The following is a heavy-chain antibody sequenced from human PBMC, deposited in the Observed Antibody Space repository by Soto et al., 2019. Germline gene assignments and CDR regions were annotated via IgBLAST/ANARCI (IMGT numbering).Heavy chain of an antibody. D-gene: IGHD3-22*01. CDR2: ISSNGGST. Sequence: GGSLRLSCSASGFIFSSYAMHWVRQAPGKGLEYVSAISSNGGSTYYADSVKGRFTISRDDSKNTLYLQMISLRAEDTAVYYCFKDGDDSSGYYYYFDYWGQGTLVTVSS. CDR1: GFIFSSYA. J-gene: IGHJ4*02. V-gene: IGHV3-64D*09. CDR3: FKDGDDSSGYYYYFDY.